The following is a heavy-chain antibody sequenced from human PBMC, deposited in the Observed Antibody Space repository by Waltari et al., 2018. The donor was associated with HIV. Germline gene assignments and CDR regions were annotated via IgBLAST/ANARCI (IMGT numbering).Heavy chain of an antibody. J-gene: IGHJ6*02. Sequence: LQLQESGPGLVKPSETLSLTCSVPGGSISSRKYYWSWVRPSPGKGLQGMCNVYYKGDTNFKPPLKVRVCITVDPATNPFFRTLYSVTAADTATYFCARDQRGDYNFWSLPNHNYGMDVWGQGIAVTVSS. CDR2: VYYKGDT. V-gene: IGHV4-39*07. CDR3: ARDQRGDYNFWSLPNHNYGMDV. CDR1: GGSISSRKYY. D-gene: IGHD3-3*01.